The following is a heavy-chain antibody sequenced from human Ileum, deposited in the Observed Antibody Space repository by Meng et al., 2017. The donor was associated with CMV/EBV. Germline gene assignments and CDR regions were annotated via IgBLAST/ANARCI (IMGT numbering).Heavy chain of an antibody. CDR3: SRDGVVCSETTCRGLGS. V-gene: IGHV1-2*02. D-gene: IGHD2-15*01. CDR2: INPRNGDT. J-gene: IGHJ4*02. CDR1: GYTFTDFF. Sequence: ASVKVSCKASGYTFTDFFIHWVRQAPGQGLEWMGWINPRNGDTNYAWKFQGRVAMTRDTSITTAYMELSSLRSDDTAVYYCSRDGVVCSETTCRGLGSWDLGTLVTVSS.